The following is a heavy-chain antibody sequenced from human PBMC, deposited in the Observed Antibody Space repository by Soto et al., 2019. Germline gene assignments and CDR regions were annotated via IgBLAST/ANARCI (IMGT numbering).Heavy chain of an antibody. CDR1: GYDFNTNW. D-gene: IGHD3-3*01. CDR2: MYPGDSDT. V-gene: IGHV5-51*01. Sequence: GESLKIPCRGSGYDFNTNWFGWVRQLPGRGLEWVGIMYPGDSDTRYNPSLQGHVTLSVDVTVSTAFLQWRSLETSDTGMYFCARLPRDCNKTSCYYADHWGQGTQVTVSS. CDR3: ARLPRDCNKTSCYYADH. J-gene: IGHJ4*02.